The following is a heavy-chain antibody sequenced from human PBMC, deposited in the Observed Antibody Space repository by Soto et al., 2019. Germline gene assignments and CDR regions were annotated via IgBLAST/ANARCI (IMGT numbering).Heavy chain of an antibody. J-gene: IGHJ4*02. V-gene: IGHV2-26*01. D-gene: IGHD2-2*01. CDR1: GFSLSNARMG. Sequence: QVTLKESGPVLVKPTETLTLTCTVSGFSLSNARMGVSWIRQPPGKALEWLVHIFSNDDKSYSTSLKSRLPIPQGPPKKQGGPHLTHHDPVDQATNFCARGAYCTSTRCYAFDYWGQGTLVTVSS. CDR2: IFSNDDK. CDR3: ARGAYCTSTRCYAFDY.